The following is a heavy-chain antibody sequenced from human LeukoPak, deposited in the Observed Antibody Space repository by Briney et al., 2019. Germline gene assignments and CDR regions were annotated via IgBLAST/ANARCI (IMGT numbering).Heavy chain of an antibody. Sequence: GGSLRLSCTASGFTFGDYAMSWFRQAPGKGLEWVGFIRSKAYGGTTEYAASVKGRFTISRDDSKSIAYLQMNSLKTEDTAVYYCTRAAFPYSGSYSAPKNFFDYWGQGTLVTVSS. D-gene: IGHD1-26*01. V-gene: IGHV3-49*03. CDR1: GFTFGDYA. CDR2: IRSKAYGGTT. CDR3: TRAAFPYSGSYSAPKNFFDY. J-gene: IGHJ4*02.